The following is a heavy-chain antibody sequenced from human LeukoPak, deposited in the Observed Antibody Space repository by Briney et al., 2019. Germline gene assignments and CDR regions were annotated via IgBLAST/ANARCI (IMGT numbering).Heavy chain of an antibody. D-gene: IGHD3-9*01. CDR1: GGSISSYY. CDR2: IYYSGST. J-gene: IGHJ4*02. V-gene: IGHV4-59*01. Sequence: SETLSLTCTVSGGSISSYYWSWIRQPPGKGLKWIGYIYYSGSTKYNPSLKSRVTISVDTSKNQFSLKLTSVTAADTAVYFCARGEDFERYYLAYWGQGTLVTVSS. CDR3: ARGEDFERYYLAY.